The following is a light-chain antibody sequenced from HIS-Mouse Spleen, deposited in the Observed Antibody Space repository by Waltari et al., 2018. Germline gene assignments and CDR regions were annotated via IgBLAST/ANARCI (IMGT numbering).Light chain of an antibody. V-gene: IGKV3-20*01. Sequence: EIVLTQSPGTLSLSPGERATLSCRASQSVSSSYLAWYQKKPGQAPRLLIYGASSRATGIPDRFSGSGSGTDFTLTISRLEPEDFAVYYCQQYGSSPALFGGGTKVEIK. CDR2: GAS. J-gene: IGKJ4*01. CDR3: QQYGSSPAL. CDR1: QSVSSSY.